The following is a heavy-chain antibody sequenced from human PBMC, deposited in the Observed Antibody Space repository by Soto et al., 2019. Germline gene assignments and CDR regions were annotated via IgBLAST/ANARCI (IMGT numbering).Heavy chain of an antibody. V-gene: IGHV3-23*01. D-gene: IGHD3-10*01. Sequence: PGGSLRLSCAASGFIFESYGMSWVRQAPGKGLEWVSGISGSGGRTTYADSAKGRFTVSRDNSKNTLYLQLNNLRAEDTAVYYCAKGVVIEDVYFDYWGQGTLVTVSS. CDR2: ISGSGGRT. J-gene: IGHJ4*02. CDR1: GFIFESYG. CDR3: AKGVVIEDVYFDY.